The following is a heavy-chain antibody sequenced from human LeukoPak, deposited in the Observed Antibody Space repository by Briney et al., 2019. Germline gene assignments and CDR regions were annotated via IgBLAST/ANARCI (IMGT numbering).Heavy chain of an antibody. J-gene: IGHJ4*02. D-gene: IGHD2-15*01. CDR3: ARSRYCSGGSRYYFDY. CDR1: GFTFSSYG. CDR2: IWYDGSNK. Sequence: GGSLRLSCAASGFTFSSYGMHWVRQAPGKGLEWVAVIWYDGSNKYYADSVKGRFTISRDNSKNTLYLQMNSLRAEDTAVYYCARSRYCSGGSRYYFDYWSQGTLVTVSS. V-gene: IGHV3-33*01.